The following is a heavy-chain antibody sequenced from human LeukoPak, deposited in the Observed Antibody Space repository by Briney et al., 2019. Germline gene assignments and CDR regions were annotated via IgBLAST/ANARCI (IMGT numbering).Heavy chain of an antibody. Sequence: PSETLSLTCAVSGDSISSSSYYWPWISQPPGKGLEWIGTIHYSGSTYYNPSLKSRVTISVDTPKNQFSLKLSSVTAADTAVYYCARQDGGYYYWFDPWGQGTLVTVSS. J-gene: IGHJ5*02. CDR2: IHYSGST. CDR3: ARQDGGYYYWFDP. CDR1: GDSISSSSYY. D-gene: IGHD3-22*01. V-gene: IGHV4-39*01.